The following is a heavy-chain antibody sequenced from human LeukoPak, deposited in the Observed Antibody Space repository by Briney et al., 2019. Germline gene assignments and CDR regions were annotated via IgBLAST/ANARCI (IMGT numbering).Heavy chain of an antibody. Sequence: GGSLRLSCAASGFTFSSYAMSWVRQAPGKGLEWVSSIAGSGRHTYYADSVKGRFTISRDNAKNSLYLQMNSLRAEDTAVYYCARDRILEWSNWFDPWGQGTLVTVSS. D-gene: IGHD3-3*01. CDR3: ARDRILEWSNWFDP. V-gene: IGHV3-23*01. J-gene: IGHJ5*02. CDR1: GFTFSSYA. CDR2: IAGSGRHT.